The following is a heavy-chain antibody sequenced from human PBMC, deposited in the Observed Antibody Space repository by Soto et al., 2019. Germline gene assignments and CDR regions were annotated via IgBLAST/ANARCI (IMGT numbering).Heavy chain of an antibody. D-gene: IGHD1-7*01. Sequence: GASVKVSCKGSGYTFTSYGISWVRQAPGQGLEWMGWISAYNGNTTYAQKLQGRVTMTTDTSTSTAYMELRSLRSADTAVYYCARDTVELRRAVDYWGQGTLVTVSS. CDR1: GYTFTSYG. CDR3: ARDTVELRRAVDY. V-gene: IGHV1-18*01. J-gene: IGHJ4*02. CDR2: ISAYNGNT.